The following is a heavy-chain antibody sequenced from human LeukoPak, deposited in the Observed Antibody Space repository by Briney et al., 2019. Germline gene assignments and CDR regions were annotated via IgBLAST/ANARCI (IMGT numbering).Heavy chain of an antibody. CDR2: MNPNSGNT. V-gene: IGHV1-8*01. D-gene: IGHD1-26*01. CDR1: GYTFTGYD. Sequence: AASVKVSCKASGYTFTGYDINWVRQATGQGLEWMGWMNPNSGNTGYAQKFQGRVTMTRNTSISTAYMELSSLRSEDTAVYYCASGEVGAVTFDYWGQGTLVTVSS. CDR3: ASGEVGAVTFDY. J-gene: IGHJ4*02.